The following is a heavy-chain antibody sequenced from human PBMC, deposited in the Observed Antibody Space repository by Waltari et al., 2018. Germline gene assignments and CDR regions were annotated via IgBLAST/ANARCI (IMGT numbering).Heavy chain of an antibody. Sequence: QVVLVQSGAVVKKPGASVKVSCKASGYIFINYYLHWVRQAPGQGPEWMGWVNPDTGNANYAHKFRGRVTMTWDTSSNTAFMDLSDLKSDDTAVYYCVRDRTTVAARPGDYWGQGTLVTVSS. CDR1: GYIFINYY. V-gene: IGHV1-2*07. CDR2: VNPDTGNA. J-gene: IGHJ4*02. CDR3: VRDRTTVAARPGDY. D-gene: IGHD6-6*01.